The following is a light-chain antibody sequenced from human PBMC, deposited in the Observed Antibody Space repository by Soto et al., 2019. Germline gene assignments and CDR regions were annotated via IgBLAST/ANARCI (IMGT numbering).Light chain of an antibody. V-gene: IGLV1-51*01. CDR1: SSNIGNNY. CDR2: DNN. Sequence: QSVLTQPPSVSAAPGQKVTISCSGSSSNIGNNYVSWYQQLPGTAPKLLIYDNNKRPSGIPVRFSGSKSGTSATLGITGLQTGDEADDYCGTWDSSLSAWVFGGGTKLTVL. J-gene: IGLJ3*02. CDR3: GTWDSSLSAWV.